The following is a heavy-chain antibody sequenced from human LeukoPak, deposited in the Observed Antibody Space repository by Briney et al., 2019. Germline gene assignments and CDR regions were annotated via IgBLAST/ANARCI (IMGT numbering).Heavy chain of an antibody. CDR3: ARDSGSRSWPTYYFDY. J-gene: IGHJ4*02. CDR1: GFTFSSYS. V-gene: IGHV3-21*01. CDR2: ISSSSSYI. Sequence: GGSLRLSCAASGFTFSSYSMNWVRQAPGKGLEWVSSISSSSSYIYYADSVKGRFTISRDNAKNSLYLQMNSLRAEDTAVYYCARDSGSRSWPTYYFDYWGQGTLVTVSS. D-gene: IGHD3-10*01.